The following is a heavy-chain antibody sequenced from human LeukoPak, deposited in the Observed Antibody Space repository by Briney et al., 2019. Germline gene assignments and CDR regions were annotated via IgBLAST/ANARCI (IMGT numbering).Heavy chain of an antibody. CDR3: TKWSGFGDD. CDR1: GLTFSSNS. Sequence: GGSLRLSCAASGLTFSSNSMTWVSQTQGKGLEWVSAISGSGDSTFYADSVKARFTISRDNSRNTLYLQMSSLRPEATAVYYCTKWSGFGDDWGQGTLVTVPS. V-gene: IGHV3-23*01. J-gene: IGHJ4*02. CDR2: ISGSGDST. D-gene: IGHD3-10*01.